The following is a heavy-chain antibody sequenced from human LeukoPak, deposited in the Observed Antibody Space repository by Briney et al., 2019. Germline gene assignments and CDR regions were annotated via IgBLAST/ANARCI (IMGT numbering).Heavy chain of an antibody. V-gene: IGHV3-21*01. D-gene: IGHD2-15*01. CDR3: ARDSASGGSSDH. CDR1: GFTFSSYA. Sequence: KPGGSLRLSCAASGFTFSSYAMSRVRQAPGKGLEWVSSISSSSGYIYYGDSVKGRFTISRDNAKNSLYLQMNSLRAEDTAAYYCARDSASGGSSDHWGQGTLVTVSS. CDR2: ISSSSGYI. J-gene: IGHJ4*02.